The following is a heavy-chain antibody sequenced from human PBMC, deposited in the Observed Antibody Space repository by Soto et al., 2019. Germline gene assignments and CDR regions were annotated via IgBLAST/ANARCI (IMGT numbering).Heavy chain of an antibody. CDR1: GFTFSSYA. V-gene: IGHV3-23*01. Sequence: LRLSCAASGFTFSSYAMSWVRQAPGKGLEWVSVIRSSGDRTYYADSVKGRFTISRDNSKNTLYMQMNSPRAEDTAVYYCAKQQGPGTPYYYAMDVWGQGTTVTVSS. D-gene: IGHD1-1*01. CDR2: IRSSGDRT. CDR3: AKQQGPGTPYYYAMDV. J-gene: IGHJ6*02.